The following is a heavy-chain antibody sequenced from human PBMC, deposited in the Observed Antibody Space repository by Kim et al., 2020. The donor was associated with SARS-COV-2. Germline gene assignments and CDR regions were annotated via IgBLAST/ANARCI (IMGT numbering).Heavy chain of an antibody. CDR2: IWYDGSNK. Sequence: GGSLRLSCAASGFTFSSYGMHWVRQAPGKGLEWVAVIWYDGSNKYYADSVKGRFTISRDNSKNTLYLQMNSLRAEDTAVYYCARGGPYCGGDCYSDYFDYWGQGTLVTVSS. D-gene: IGHD2-21*01. CDR1: GFTFSSYG. J-gene: IGHJ4*02. CDR3: ARGGPYCGGDCYSDYFDY. V-gene: IGHV3-33*01.